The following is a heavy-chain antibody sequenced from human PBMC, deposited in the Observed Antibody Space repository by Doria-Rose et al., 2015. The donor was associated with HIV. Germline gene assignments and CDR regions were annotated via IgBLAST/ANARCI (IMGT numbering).Heavy chain of an antibody. CDR3: ARIKSSRWYHKYYFDF. J-gene: IGHJ4*02. D-gene: IGHD6-13*01. CDR2: NFSDDER. Sequence: QVTLKESGPVLVKPTETLTLTCTVSGVSLSSPGMGVSWIRQPPGKDLEWLANNFSDDERSYNTSLKSRLSISRGTSKSQVVLTMTDMDPVDTATYYCARIKSSRWYHKYYFDFWGQGTLVIVSA. CDR1: GVSLSSPGMG. V-gene: IGHV2-26*01.